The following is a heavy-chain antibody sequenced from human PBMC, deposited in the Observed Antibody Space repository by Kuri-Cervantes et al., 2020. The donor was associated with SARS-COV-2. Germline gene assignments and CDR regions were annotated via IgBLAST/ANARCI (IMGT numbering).Heavy chain of an antibody. CDR3: ARGRGPVDFWSGLNWFDP. CDR2: IYSSGST. V-gene: IGHV3-53*01. D-gene: IGHD3-3*01. CDR1: GFTVNSNY. J-gene: IGHJ5*02. Sequence: GESLKISCAASGFTVNSNYMSWVRQAPGKGLEWVSVIYSSGSTNYADSVKGRFTISRDNFKNTLYLQMSSLRAEDTAVYYCARGRGPVDFWSGLNWFDPWGQGTLVTVSS.